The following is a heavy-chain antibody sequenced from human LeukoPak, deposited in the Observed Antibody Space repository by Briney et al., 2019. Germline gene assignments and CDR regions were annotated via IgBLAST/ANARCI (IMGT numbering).Heavy chain of an antibody. V-gene: IGHV3-23*01. J-gene: IGHJ3*02. Sequence: GGSLRLSCAASGFIFSSYAMSWVRQAPGKGLKWVSAISGSGGSTYYADSAKGRFTISRDNSKNTLYLQMNSLRAEDTAVYYCAKEQYHSDSSGYYFPNAFDIWGQGTMVTVSS. CDR1: GFIFSSYA. D-gene: IGHD3-22*01. CDR3: AKEQYHSDSSGYYFPNAFDI. CDR2: ISGSGGST.